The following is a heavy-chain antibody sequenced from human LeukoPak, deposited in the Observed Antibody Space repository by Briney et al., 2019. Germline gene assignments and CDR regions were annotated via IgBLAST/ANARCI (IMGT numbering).Heavy chain of an antibody. CDR1: GGTFSSYA. CDR2: IIPILGIA. Sequence: ASVKVSCKASGGTFSSYAISWVRQAPGQGIEWMGRIIPILGIANYAQKFQGRVTITADKSTSTAYMELSSLRSEDTAVYYCATEYSSGWYNYWGQGTLVTVSS. D-gene: IGHD6-19*01. J-gene: IGHJ4*02. V-gene: IGHV1-69*04. CDR3: ATEYSSGWYNY.